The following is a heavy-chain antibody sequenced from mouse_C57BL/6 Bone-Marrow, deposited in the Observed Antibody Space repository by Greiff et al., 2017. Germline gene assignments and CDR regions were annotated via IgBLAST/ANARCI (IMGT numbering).Heavy chain of an antibody. J-gene: IGHJ1*03. Sequence: QVHVKQPGAELVRPGSSVKLSCKASGYTFTSYWMDWVKQRPGQGLEWIGNIYPSDSETHYNQKFKDKATLTVDKSSSTAYMQLSSLTSEDSAVYYCASGPLFYYGSSYWYFDVWGTGTTVTVSS. CDR3: ASGPLFYYGSSYWYFDV. CDR1: GYTFTSYW. CDR2: IYPSDSET. V-gene: IGHV1-61*01. D-gene: IGHD1-1*01.